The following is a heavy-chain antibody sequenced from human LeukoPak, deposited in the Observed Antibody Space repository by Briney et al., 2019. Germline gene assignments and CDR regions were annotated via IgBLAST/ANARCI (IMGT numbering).Heavy chain of an antibody. CDR2: IYYSGST. D-gene: IGHD6-13*01. J-gene: IGHJ4*02. Sequence: PSETLSLTCTVSGGSISSSSYYWGWIRQPPGKGLEWIGSIYYSGSTYYNPSLKSRVTISVDTSKNQFSLKLSSVTAADTAVYYCARVSWSSWYGDYWGQGTLVTVSS. V-gene: IGHV4-39*07. CDR3: ARVSWSSWYGDY. CDR1: GGSISSSSYY.